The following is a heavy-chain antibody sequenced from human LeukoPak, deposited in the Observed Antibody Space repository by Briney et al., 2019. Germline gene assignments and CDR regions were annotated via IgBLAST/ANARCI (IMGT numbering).Heavy chain of an antibody. J-gene: IGHJ4*02. D-gene: IGHD3-22*01. V-gene: IGHV1-24*01. CDR3: ATEGRYYDTSGYYWKAFDY. CDR2: FDPENDET. CDR1: GYPFTGYY. Sequence: ASVKVSCKASGYPFTGYYMHWVRQAPGQGLEWMGGFDPENDETIYAQKLQGRVTMTEDTSTDTAYMELSSLRSEDTAVYYCATEGRYYDTSGYYWKAFDYWGQGTLITVSS.